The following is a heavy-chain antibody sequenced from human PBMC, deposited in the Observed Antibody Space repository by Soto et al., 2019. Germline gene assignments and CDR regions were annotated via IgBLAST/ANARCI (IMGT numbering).Heavy chain of an antibody. CDR2: IANSGGTT. D-gene: IGHD6-13*01. V-gene: IGHV3-23*01. Sequence: GGSLRLSCAASGFTFSTYAMSWVRQAPGKGLEWVSAIANSGGTTLYTDSVRGRFTISRDNSKNTLYLQMNSLRAEDTAVYYCARRISASGRGWDYWGQGTLVTVSS. CDR3: ARRISASGRGWDY. CDR1: GFTFSTYA. J-gene: IGHJ4*02.